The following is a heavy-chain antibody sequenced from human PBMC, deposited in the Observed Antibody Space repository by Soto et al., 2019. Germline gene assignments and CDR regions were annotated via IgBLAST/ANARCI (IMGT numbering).Heavy chain of an antibody. J-gene: IGHJ4*02. D-gene: IGHD4-4*01. CDR1: GGSFSGYY. CDR3: ARESNYSNYAVA. V-gene: IGHV4-34*01. CDR2: INHSGST. Sequence: SETLSLTCAVYGGSFSGYYWSWIRQPPGKGLEWIGEINHSGSTNYNPSLKSRVTISVDTSKNQFSLKLSSVTAADTAVYYCARESNYSNYAVAWGQGTLVTVSS.